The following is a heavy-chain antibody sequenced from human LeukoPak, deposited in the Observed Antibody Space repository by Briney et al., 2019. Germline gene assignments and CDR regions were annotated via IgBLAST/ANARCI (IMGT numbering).Heavy chain of an antibody. J-gene: IGHJ4*02. Sequence: ASVKVSCKASGYTFTNYAMHWVRQAPGQRLEWMGWINAGNGNTKYSQKFQGRVIITRDTSASTAYMEVSSLRSEDTAVYYCARGDGYKPYWGQGTLVTVSS. CDR2: INAGNGNT. CDR1: GYTFTNYA. V-gene: IGHV1-3*01. D-gene: IGHD5-24*01. CDR3: ARGDGYKPY.